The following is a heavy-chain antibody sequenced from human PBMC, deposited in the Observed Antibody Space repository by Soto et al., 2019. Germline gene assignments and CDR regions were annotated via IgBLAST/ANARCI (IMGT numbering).Heavy chain of an antibody. CDR3: ARGGMREMAQGYFDY. J-gene: IGHJ4*02. D-gene: IGHD3-16*01. CDR2: SIPIFGTA. CDR1: GGTFSSYA. Sequence: QVQLVQSGAEVKKPGSSVKVSCKASGGTFSSYAISWVRQAPGQGLEWMGGSIPIFGTANYAQKFQGRVTTTADKSTSTAYMELSSLRSEDTAVYYCARGGMREMAQGYFDYWGQGTLVTVSS. V-gene: IGHV1-69*06.